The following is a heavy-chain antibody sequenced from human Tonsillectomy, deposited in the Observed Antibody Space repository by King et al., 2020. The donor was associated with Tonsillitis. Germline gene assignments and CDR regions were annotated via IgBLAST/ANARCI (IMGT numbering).Heavy chain of an antibody. CDR1: GGPFSDYY. V-gene: IGHV4-34*01. Sequence: VQLQQWGAGLLKPSDTLSLTCAVYGGPFSDYYWSWIRQPPGKGLEWIGQINNSGNTNYNPPLKSRVTMSVDTSKNQVSVGLSSVTAADTAVYYCARVSGSYGGGFDSWGQGTLVTVSS. J-gene: IGHJ4*02. D-gene: IGHD1-26*01. CDR2: INNSGNT. CDR3: ARVSGSYGGGFDS.